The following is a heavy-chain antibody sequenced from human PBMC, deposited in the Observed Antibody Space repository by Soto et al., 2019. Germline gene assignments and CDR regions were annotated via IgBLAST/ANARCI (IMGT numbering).Heavy chain of an antibody. J-gene: IGHJ4*02. Sequence: ASVKVSCKVSGYTLTELSMHWVRQAPGKGLEWMGGFDPEDGETIYAQKFQGRVTMTEDTSTDTAYMELSSLRSEDTAVYYCATSVFFEGLLWFFDYWGQGTLVTVSS. CDR1: GYTLTELS. CDR2: FDPEDGET. D-gene: IGHD3-10*01. V-gene: IGHV1-24*01. CDR3: ATSVFFEGLLWFFDY.